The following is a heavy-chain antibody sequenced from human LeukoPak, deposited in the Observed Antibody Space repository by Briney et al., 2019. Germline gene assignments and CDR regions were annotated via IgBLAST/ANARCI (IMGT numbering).Heavy chain of an antibody. CDR3: VRDPHYDSRGYYHSCVP. CDR1: GFPFIDYS. J-gene: IGHJ5*02. CDR2: IQQDGGEK. D-gene: IGHD3-22*01. V-gene: IGHV3-7*01. Sequence: GGSLRLSCTASGFPFIDYSMNWVRQAPGKGLEWVANIQQDGGEKYYVDSVKGRFTISRDNAKNSLYLQMNSLRAEDTAVYYCVRDPHYDSRGYYHSCVPWGQGTLVSVSS.